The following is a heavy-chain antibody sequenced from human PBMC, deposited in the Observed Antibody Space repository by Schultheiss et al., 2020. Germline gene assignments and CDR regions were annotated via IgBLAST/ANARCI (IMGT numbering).Heavy chain of an antibody. V-gene: IGHV3-11*01. CDR2: ITSSGNDI. CDR1: GFTFSDYC. J-gene: IGHJ3*02. D-gene: IGHD2-21*02. CDR3: ARELHDKALVTGAFDI. Sequence: GGSLRLSCAASGFTFSDYCMTWIRQAPGKGLEWISYITSSGNDIYYVDSVKGRFTMSRDNTKNSLFLQMNSLRAEDTAMYYCARELHDKALVTGAFDIWGQGTLVTVS.